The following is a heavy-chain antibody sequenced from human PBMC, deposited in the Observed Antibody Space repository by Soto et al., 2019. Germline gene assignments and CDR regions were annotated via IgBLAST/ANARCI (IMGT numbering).Heavy chain of an antibody. Sequence: QVQLVQSGAEVKKPGASVKVSCKASGYTFTSYDINWVRQATGQELEWMGWMNPNSGNTGYAQKFQGRVTMTRNTSISTAYMELSSLRSEDTAVYYCARGLGDIVVVPAAMGRDYYYYYMDVWGKGTTVTVSS. CDR3: ARGLGDIVVVPAAMGRDYYYYYMDV. D-gene: IGHD2-2*01. CDR2: MNPNSGNT. J-gene: IGHJ6*03. V-gene: IGHV1-8*01. CDR1: GYTFTSYD.